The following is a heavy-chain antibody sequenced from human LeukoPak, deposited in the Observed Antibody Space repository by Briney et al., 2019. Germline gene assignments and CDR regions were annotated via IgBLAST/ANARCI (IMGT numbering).Heavy chain of an antibody. Sequence: KPGGSLRLSCAASGFTFSDYHMTWIRQAPGKGLEWVSSIGAEGSTKHYADSVKGRFTLARDNAKKSLFLQMNSLRAEDTAVYYCAMPSSWGWSLPFDLWGQGTMVTVSS. CDR3: AMPSSWGWSLPFDL. J-gene: IGHJ3*01. CDR2: IGAEGSTK. CDR1: GFTFSDYH. V-gene: IGHV3-11*01. D-gene: IGHD2-15*01.